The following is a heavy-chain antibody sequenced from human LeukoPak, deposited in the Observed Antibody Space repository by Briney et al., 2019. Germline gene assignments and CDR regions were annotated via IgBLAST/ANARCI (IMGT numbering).Heavy chain of an antibody. CDR1: GFTFSSYW. V-gene: IGHV3-7*01. D-gene: IGHD2-15*01. CDR3: ARDAYSGGSCYAY. J-gene: IGHJ4*02. CDR2: INQDGSEK. Sequence: PGGSLRLSCAVSGFTFSSYWMSWVRQAPGKGLEWVANINQDGSEKYYVDSLEGRFTISRDNAKNSLFLQMNSLRAEDTAVYYCARDAYSGGSCYAYWGQGTLVIVSS.